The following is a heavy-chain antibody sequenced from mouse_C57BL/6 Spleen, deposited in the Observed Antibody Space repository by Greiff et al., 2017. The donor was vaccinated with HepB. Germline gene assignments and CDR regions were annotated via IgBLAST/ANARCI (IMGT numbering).Heavy chain of an antibody. Sequence: QVQLQQPGAELVKPGASVKLSCKASGYTFTSYWMHWVKQRPGRGLEWIGRIDPNSGGTKYNEKFKSKATLTVDKPSSTAYMQLSSLTSEDSAVYYCARSGEETTVVAWYFDVWGTGTTVTVSS. D-gene: IGHD1-1*01. CDR1: GYTFTSYW. CDR3: ARSGEETTVVAWYFDV. V-gene: IGHV1-72*01. J-gene: IGHJ1*03. CDR2: IDPNSGGT.